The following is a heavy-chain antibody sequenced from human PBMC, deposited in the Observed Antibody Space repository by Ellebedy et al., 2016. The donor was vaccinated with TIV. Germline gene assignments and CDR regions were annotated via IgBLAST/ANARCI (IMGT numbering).Heavy chain of an antibody. Sequence: SETLSLXXTVSGGSISSSSYYWGWIRQPPGKGLEWIGSIYYSGSTNYNPSLKSRVTISVDTSKNQFSLKLSSVTAADTAVYYCARSGASIAAAGTLSRYYYYGMDVWGQGTTVTVSS. CDR3: ARSGASIAAAGTLSRYYYYGMDV. V-gene: IGHV4-39*07. D-gene: IGHD6-13*01. J-gene: IGHJ6*02. CDR1: GGSISSSSYY. CDR2: IYYSGST.